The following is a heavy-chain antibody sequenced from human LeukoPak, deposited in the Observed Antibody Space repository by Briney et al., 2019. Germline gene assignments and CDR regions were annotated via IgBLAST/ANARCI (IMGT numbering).Heavy chain of an antibody. CDR1: GFTFSSSW. V-gene: IGHV3-74*03. J-gene: IGHJ5*02. CDR2: INSDGSST. CDR3: ATPSCGGDCYGNWFDP. Sequence: GGSLRLSCAASGFTFSSSWMHWVRQAPGKGLVWVSRINSDGSSTLYADSVKGRFTISRDNAKNTLFLQMNSLRAEDTAVYYCATPSCGGDCYGNWFDPWGQGTRVTVSS. D-gene: IGHD2-21*02.